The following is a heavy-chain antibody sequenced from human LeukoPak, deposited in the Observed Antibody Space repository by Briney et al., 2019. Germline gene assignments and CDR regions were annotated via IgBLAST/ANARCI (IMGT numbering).Heavy chain of an antibody. CDR2: IYPGDSDT. CDR3: ARGPYYYGSGSPPDY. Sequence: GESLKVSCKGSGYSFTSYWIGWVRPMPGKGLEWMGIIYPGDSDTRYSPSFQGQVTISADKSISTAYLQWSSLKASDTAMYYCARGPYYYGSGSPPDYWGQGTLVTVSS. V-gene: IGHV5-51*01. D-gene: IGHD3-10*01. J-gene: IGHJ4*02. CDR1: GYSFTSYW.